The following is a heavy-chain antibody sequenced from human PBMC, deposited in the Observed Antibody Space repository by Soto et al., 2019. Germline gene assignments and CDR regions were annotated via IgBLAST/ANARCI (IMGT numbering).Heavy chain of an antibody. Sequence: QVQLQESGPGLVKPSETLSLTCTVSGGSVSSGSYYWSWIRQPPGKGLEWIGYIYYSGSTNYNPSLKSRVTISVDTSKNQFSLKLSSVTAADTAVYYCARSTYYYDSSGWGVFDPCGQGTLVTVSS. J-gene: IGHJ5*02. CDR3: ARSTYYYDSSGWGVFDP. D-gene: IGHD3-22*01. V-gene: IGHV4-61*01. CDR1: GGSVSSGSYY. CDR2: IYYSGST.